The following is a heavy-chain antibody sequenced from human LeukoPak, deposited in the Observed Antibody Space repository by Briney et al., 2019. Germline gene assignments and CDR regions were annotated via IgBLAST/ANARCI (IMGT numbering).Heavy chain of an antibody. V-gene: IGHV4-31*03. Sequence: PSQTLSLTCTVSGGSVSSGGYYWSWTRQHPGQGLEWIGYIYYSGSTYYNPSLQSRVTISVDTSKNQFSLKLSSVTAADTAVYYCARSAQTVTTFPLDYWGQGTLVTVSS. CDR1: GGSVSSGGYY. CDR3: ARSAQTVTTFPLDY. D-gene: IGHD4-17*01. J-gene: IGHJ4*02. CDR2: IYYSGST.